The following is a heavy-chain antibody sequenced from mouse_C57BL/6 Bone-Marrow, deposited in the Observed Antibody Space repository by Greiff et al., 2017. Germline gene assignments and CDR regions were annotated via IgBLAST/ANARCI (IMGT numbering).Heavy chain of an antibody. CDR1: GFTFSSYA. J-gene: IGHJ3*01. CDR2: ISDGGSYT. CDR3: ARYYYGFAY. D-gene: IGHD1-1*01. Sequence: EVQLVESGGGLVKPGGSLKLSCAASGFTFSSYAMSWVRQTPEKRLEWVATISDGGSYTYYPDNVKGRFTISRDNAKNNLYLQMSHLKSEDTAMYYCARYYYGFAYWGQGTLVTVSA. V-gene: IGHV5-4*01.